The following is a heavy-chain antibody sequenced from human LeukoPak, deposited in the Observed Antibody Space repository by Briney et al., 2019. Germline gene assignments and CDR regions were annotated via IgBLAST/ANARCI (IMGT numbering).Heavy chain of an antibody. V-gene: IGHV3-33*01. Sequence: PGGSLRLSCAASAFTFSSYGMHWVRQAPGKGLEWVAVISADGSNKYYADSVKGRFTISRDNSLNTLYLQMNSLRAEDTAVYYCARAGDTRGDGLDYWGQGTLVTVSS. CDR2: ISADGSNK. CDR1: AFTFSSYG. J-gene: IGHJ4*02. CDR3: ARAGDTRGDGLDY. D-gene: IGHD2-2*01.